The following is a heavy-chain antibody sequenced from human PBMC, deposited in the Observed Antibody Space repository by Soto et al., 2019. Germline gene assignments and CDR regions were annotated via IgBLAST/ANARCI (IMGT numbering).Heavy chain of an antibody. V-gene: IGHV3-72*01. CDR2: PRNKANSYTT. D-gene: IGHD2-15*01. CDR1: GFTFSDHY. Sequence: EVQLVESGGGLVQPGGSLRLSCAASGFTFSDHYMDWVRQALGKGLEWVGRPRNKANSYTTEYAASVKGRFTISIYDSKVSLYLQMISLNTEDTAVYYCARGYCSGGSCYKDAFDIWGQGTMVTVSS. CDR3: ARGYCSGGSCYKDAFDI. J-gene: IGHJ3*02.